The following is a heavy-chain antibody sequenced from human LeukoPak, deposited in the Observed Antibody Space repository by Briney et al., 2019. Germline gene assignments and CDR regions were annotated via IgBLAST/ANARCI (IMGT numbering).Heavy chain of an antibody. CDR3: AKDRGLRLGGHY. Sequence: PGGSLRLSCAASGFTFSTSSMSWVRQAPGKGLEWVSSIRSGGSNIYYADSVKGRFTISRDNAKNSLYLQMNSLRAEDTAVYYCAKDRGLRLGGHYWGQGTLVTVSS. CDR2: IRSGGSNI. V-gene: IGHV3-21*04. J-gene: IGHJ4*02. D-gene: IGHD3-16*01. CDR1: GFTFSTSS.